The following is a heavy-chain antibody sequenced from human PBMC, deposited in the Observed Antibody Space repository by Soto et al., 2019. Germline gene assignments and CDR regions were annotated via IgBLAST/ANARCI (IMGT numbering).Heavy chain of an antibody. V-gene: IGHV3-48*01. D-gene: IGHD6-6*01. CDR1: GFTFSSYS. Sequence: EVQLVESGGGLVQPGGSLRLSCAASGFTFSSYSMNWVRQAPGKGLEWVSYISSSSSTIYYADSVKGRFTISRDNAKNSLYMQMNRLRAEDTAVYYCAGDIEYSSSYNPLAFDIWGQGTMVTVSS. J-gene: IGHJ3*02. CDR2: ISSSSSTI. CDR3: AGDIEYSSSYNPLAFDI.